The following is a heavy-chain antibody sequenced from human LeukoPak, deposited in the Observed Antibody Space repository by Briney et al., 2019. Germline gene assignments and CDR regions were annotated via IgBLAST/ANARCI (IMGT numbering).Heavy chain of an antibody. CDR1: GFSLSTGGVG. CDR2: IYWNDAK. Sequence: SGPTLVKPTQTLTLTCTFSGFSLSTGGVGGGWIRQPPGKALEWLALIYWNDAKRYRPPLKSRLTITKDSSKNQVLLTMTNMDPVDTATYYRAHGYGDGIYFDYWGQGTLVTVSS. CDR3: AHGYGDGIYFDY. J-gene: IGHJ4*02. V-gene: IGHV2-5*01. D-gene: IGHD4-17*01.